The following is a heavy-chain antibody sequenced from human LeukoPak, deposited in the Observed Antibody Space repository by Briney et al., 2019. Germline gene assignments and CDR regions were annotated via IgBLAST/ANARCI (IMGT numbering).Heavy chain of an antibody. D-gene: IGHD3-3*01. J-gene: IGHJ3*02. V-gene: IGHV3-9*03. CDR1: GFSFDHYA. CDR3: SYSHVRFGLVNIGAFDI. CDR2: MSWNSVSI. Sequence: GWSLRLSFAGSGFSFDHYAMHWVRQGPGKGLEGVAGMSWNSVSIGYADSVKGRFTISRDNAKKSLYLQMNSLTTEDMDVYYCSYSHVRFGLVNIGAFDIWGQGTTVTVSS.